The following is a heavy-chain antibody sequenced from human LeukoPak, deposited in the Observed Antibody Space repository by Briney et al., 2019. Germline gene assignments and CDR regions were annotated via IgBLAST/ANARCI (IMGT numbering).Heavy chain of an antibody. CDR3: ARASSYVAAARYDPAWFGP. V-gene: IGHV4-39*07. J-gene: IGHJ5*02. D-gene: IGHD4/OR15-4a*01. CDR2: INHSGGT. CDR1: GGSISSSSYY. Sequence: SETLSHPCTLSGGSISSSSYYWRYIRQPPGKGLEWIGEINHSGGTNSNPSLKSRVNISIDASKNQFSLKLTSVTAADTAVYYCARASSYVAAARYDPAWFGPWGQGTPVTVSS.